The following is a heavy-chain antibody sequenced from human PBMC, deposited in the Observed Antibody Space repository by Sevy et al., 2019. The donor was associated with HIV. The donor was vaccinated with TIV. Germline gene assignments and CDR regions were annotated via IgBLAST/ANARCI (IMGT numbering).Heavy chain of an antibody. CDR2: INYSGST. Sequence: SETLSLTCTVSGAAIGSGGYYWSWIRQHPGKGLEWIAYINYSGSTYYNPSLKSRLSVSLDTTKNQFSLKLSSVTAGDTAVYYCARDNRYGDYGLDVWGLGTTVTVSS. CDR3: ARDNRYGDYGLDV. D-gene: IGHD4-17*01. V-gene: IGHV4-31*03. J-gene: IGHJ6*02. CDR1: GAAIGSGGYY.